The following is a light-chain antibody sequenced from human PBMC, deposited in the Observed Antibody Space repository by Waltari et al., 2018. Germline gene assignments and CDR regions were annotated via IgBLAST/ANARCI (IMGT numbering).Light chain of an antibody. Sequence: SALTQPDSVSGSPGHSITISCSGVSSDSGAYNYVSWYPRHPGAAPKVIIYDVSNRPSGVSKLFSGSKSGSTASLTISGLQPEDEAVYYCSSFTSSTTGIFGGGTKLTVL. CDR3: SSFTSSTTGI. CDR1: SSDSGAYNY. CDR2: DVS. J-gene: IGLJ2*01. V-gene: IGLV2-14*03.